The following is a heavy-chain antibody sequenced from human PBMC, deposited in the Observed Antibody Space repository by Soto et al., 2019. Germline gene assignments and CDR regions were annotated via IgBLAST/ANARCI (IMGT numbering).Heavy chain of an antibody. Sequence: ASVKVSCKASGYTFTSYGISWVRQAPGQGLEWMGWIGAYNGNTSYAQKLQGRVTMTTDTSTSTAYMELRSLRSDDTAVYYCARDGVYVDSSGRKDYWGQGTLVTVS. CDR2: IGAYNGNT. CDR3: ARDGVYVDSSGRKDY. J-gene: IGHJ4*02. CDR1: GYTFTSYG. D-gene: IGHD3-22*01. V-gene: IGHV1-18*04.